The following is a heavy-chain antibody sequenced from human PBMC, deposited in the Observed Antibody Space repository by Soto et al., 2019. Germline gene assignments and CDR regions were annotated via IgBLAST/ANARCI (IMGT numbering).Heavy chain of an antibody. CDR3: ASHYDSSGHTAYFDY. V-gene: IGHV1-69*13. D-gene: IGHD3-22*01. CDR2: IIPIFGTA. J-gene: IGHJ4*02. Sequence: GASVKVSCKASGGTFSSYAISWVRQAPGQGLEWMGGIIPIFGTANYAQKFQGRVTITADESTSTAYMELSSLRSEDTAVYYCASHYDSSGHTAYFDYWGQGTLVTVSS. CDR1: GGTFSSYA.